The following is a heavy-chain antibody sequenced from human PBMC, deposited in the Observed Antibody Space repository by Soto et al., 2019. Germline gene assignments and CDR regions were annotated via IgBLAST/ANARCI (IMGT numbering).Heavy chain of an antibody. CDR3: ARGGEVRGVLRWFDP. J-gene: IGHJ5*02. CDR2: VYNSRTT. Sequence: NPSETLSLTCTVSGGSISTSYWSWIRQPPGKGLECIGFVYNSRTTNYNPSLRSRVTISVDTYKNQFSLKLSSVTAADTAVYYCARGGEVRGVLRWFDPWGQGTLVTVSS. D-gene: IGHD3-10*01. V-gene: IGHV4-59*01. CDR1: GGSISTSY.